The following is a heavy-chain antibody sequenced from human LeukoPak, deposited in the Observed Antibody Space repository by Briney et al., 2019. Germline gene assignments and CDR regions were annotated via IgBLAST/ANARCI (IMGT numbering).Heavy chain of an antibody. CDR1: GYTFTGYY. CDR2: INPNSGGT. V-gene: IGHV1-2*02. D-gene: IGHD6-19*01. CDR3: ARVLYSSGWYHFDY. Sequence: ASVKVSCKASGYTFTGYYMHWVRQAPGQGLEWMGWINPNSGGTNYAQKFQGRVTMTRDTSISTAYMELSRLRSDDTAVYYCARVLYSSGWYHFDYWGQGTLVTVSS. J-gene: IGHJ4*02.